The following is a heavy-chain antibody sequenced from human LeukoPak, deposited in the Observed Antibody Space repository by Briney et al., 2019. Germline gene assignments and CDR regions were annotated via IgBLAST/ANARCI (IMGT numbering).Heavy chain of an antibody. CDR3: ARDRSGSYVGDY. J-gene: IGHJ4*02. CDR2: IKEDGSEK. V-gene: IGHV3-7*03. Sequence: GGSLRLSCAASGFTFSSYWMSWVRQAPGKGLEWVANIKEDGSEKYYVDSVKGRFTISRDNAKNSLSLQMNSLRAEDTAVYYCARDRSGSYVGDYWGQGTLVTVSS. CDR1: GFTFSSYW. D-gene: IGHD1-26*01.